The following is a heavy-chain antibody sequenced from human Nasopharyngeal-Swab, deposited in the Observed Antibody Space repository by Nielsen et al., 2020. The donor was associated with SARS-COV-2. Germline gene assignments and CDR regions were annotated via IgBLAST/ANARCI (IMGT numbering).Heavy chain of an antibody. J-gene: IGHJ6*02. Sequence: GGSLRLSCAASGFTFSSYGMHWVRQAPGKGLEWVAVISYDGSNKYYADSVKGRFTISRDNPKNTLYLQMNSLRAEDTAVYYCARSYYGAYYYGMDVWGQGTTVTVSS. D-gene: IGHD4-17*01. CDR3: ARSYYGAYYYGMDV. CDR2: ISYDGSNK. V-gene: IGHV3-30*19. CDR1: GFTFSSYG.